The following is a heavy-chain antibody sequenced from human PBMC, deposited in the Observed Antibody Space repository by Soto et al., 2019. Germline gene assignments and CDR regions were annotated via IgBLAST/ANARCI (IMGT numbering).Heavy chain of an antibody. V-gene: IGHV1-69*06. J-gene: IGHJ4*02. Sequence: QVPLVQSGAEVKKPGSSVKVSCQASGGTFRSYAISWVRQAPGQGLEWMGGIIPIFGTANYAQKFQGRVTITADKSTSTADMELSSLRSEDTAVYYCARSQDYYDSSGYSYWGQGTLVTVSS. CDR3: ARSQDYYDSSGYSY. D-gene: IGHD3-22*01. CDR1: GGTFRSYA. CDR2: IIPIFGTA.